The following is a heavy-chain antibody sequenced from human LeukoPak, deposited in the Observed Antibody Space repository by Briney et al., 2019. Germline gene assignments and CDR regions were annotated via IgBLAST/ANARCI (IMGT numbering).Heavy chain of an antibody. CDR3: ARGVGYADTLGSYYGFFDY. J-gene: IGHJ4*02. CDR2: LYDSGSS. D-gene: IGHD3-22*01. CDR1: GYSISRAYS. Sequence: SETLSLTCSVSGYSISRAYSWGWVRQPPGKGLEWIGSLYDSGSSYYNPSLKSRVTLSVDTSKNELSLQLNSVTAADTAVYFCARGVGYADTLGSYYGFFDYWGQGTLVAVSS. V-gene: IGHV4-38-2*02.